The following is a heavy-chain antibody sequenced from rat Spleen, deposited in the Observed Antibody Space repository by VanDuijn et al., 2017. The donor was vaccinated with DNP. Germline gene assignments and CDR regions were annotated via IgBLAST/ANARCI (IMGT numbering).Heavy chain of an antibody. D-gene: IGHD4-3*01. Sequence: EVQLVESGGGLVQPGRSLKLSCAASGFTFSHYDMAWVRQAPTKGLEWVASISASGGSTYYRDTVKGRFTVSRDNAKSTLYLQMNSLRSEDMATYYCVRWNSGHFDYWGQGVMVTVSS. V-gene: IGHV5-25*01. CDR2: ISASGGST. CDR3: VRWNSGHFDY. J-gene: IGHJ2*01. CDR1: GFTFSHYD.